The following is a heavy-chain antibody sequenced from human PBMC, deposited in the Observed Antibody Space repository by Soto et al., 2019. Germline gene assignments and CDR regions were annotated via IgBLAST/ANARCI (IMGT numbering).Heavy chain of an antibody. CDR2: IFYTGSS. D-gene: IGHD3-16*01. J-gene: IGHJ5*02. Sequence: QVQLQESGPGLVKPSQTLSLTCTVSGDSLSSGGYYWTWIRQHPGMGLEWTGYIFYTGSSYYNPSLKSRRTISVDTSKSHFSLKLSSVTAADTAVYDCARGGPSHPVAGFDPWGQGTLVNVSS. CDR1: GDSLSSGGYY. CDR3: ARGGPSHPVAGFDP. V-gene: IGHV4-31*03.